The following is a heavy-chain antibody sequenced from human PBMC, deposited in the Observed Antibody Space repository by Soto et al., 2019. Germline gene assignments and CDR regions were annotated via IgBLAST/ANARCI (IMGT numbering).Heavy chain of an antibody. CDR2: IYLGDSDT. CDR3: ATHISTVPYYYYAMDV. V-gene: IGHV5-51*01. CDR1: GYTFTDYW. J-gene: IGHJ6*02. Sequence: GESLKISCKGPGYTFTDYWIGWVRQLPGKGLEWMGIIYLGDSDTRYSPSFQGHVTITVDKSTSTAYLQWNTLKASDTGTYYCATHISTVPYYYYAMDVWGQGTTVTVSS. D-gene: IGHD2-21*01.